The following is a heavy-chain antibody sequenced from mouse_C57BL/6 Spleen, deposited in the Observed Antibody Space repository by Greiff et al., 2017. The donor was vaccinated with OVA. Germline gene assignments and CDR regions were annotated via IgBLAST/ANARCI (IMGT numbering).Heavy chain of an antibody. J-gene: IGHJ4*01. CDR1: GYTFTSYW. V-gene: IGHV1-50*01. CDR3: ARGGRFYSMDY. Sequence: QVQLQQPGAELVKPGASVKLSCKASGYTFTSYWMQWVKQRPGQGLEWIGEIDPSDSYNNYNQKLKGKATLTVDTSSSTAYMQLSSLTSEDSAVYYCARGGRFYSMDYWGQGTSVTVSS. D-gene: IGHD1-1*01. CDR2: IDPSDSYN.